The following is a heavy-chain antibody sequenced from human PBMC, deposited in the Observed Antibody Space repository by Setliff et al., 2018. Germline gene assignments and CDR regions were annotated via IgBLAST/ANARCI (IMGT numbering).Heavy chain of an antibody. CDR3: ARAPLERGYYYGQGYYFDY. CDR2: IDPSGDYT. V-gene: IGHV1-46*01. CDR1: GYTFTGYH. Sequence: ASVKVSCKASGYTFTGYHMHWVRQAPGQGLEWLGIIDPSGDYTNYAQKFQGRVTMTRDTSTTTVYMELSSLRADDTAVYYCARAPLERGYYYGQGYYFDYWGQGTLVTVSS. J-gene: IGHJ4*02. D-gene: IGHD5-18*01.